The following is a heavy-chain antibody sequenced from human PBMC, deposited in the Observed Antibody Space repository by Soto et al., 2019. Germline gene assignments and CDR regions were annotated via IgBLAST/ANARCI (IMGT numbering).Heavy chain of an antibody. J-gene: IGHJ4*02. CDR3: ASLGYCSGDSCHHY. V-gene: IGHV3-48*01. Sequence: EVQLVESGAGLVQPGGSLRLSCAASGFSFSTYGMNWVCQAPGKGLEWVSYSSSSSDTIYYADSVKGRFTISRDNAKNPVYLQMNRLRAEDTAVYYCASLGYCSGDSCHHYWGEGPLVTVCS. CDR2: SSSSSDTI. CDR1: GFSFSTYG. D-gene: IGHD2-15*01.